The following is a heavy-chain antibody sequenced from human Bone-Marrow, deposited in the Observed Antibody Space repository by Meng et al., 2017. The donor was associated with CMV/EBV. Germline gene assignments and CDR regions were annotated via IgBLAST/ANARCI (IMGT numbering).Heavy chain of an antibody. Sequence: SVKVSCKASGGTFSSYAVSWVRQAPGQGLEWMGGIIPIFGTANYAQKFQGRVTITTDESTSTAYMELSSLRSEDTAVYYCAREGSGQPYYYGMDVWGQGTTVTVSS. CDR1: GGTFSSYA. J-gene: IGHJ6*02. CDR3: AREGSGQPYYYGMDV. V-gene: IGHV1-69*05. CDR2: IIPIFGTA. D-gene: IGHD6-13*01.